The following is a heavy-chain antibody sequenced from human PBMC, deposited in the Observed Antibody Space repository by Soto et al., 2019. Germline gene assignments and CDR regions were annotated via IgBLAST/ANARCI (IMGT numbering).Heavy chain of an antibody. Sequence: GSVRVFCNISAYPFTSMGMPLVRQAAGQGLECLGWISTYNENMDSAPKLEDRLTMTTDRSTTTAYMELRNLESDDTALYYCRYVGGYSNGDYSFDLWGQGTTVTVSS. V-gene: IGHV1-18*01. CDR1: AYPFTSMG. D-gene: IGHD5-18*01. CDR2: ISTYNENM. CDR3: RYVGGYSNGDYSFDL. J-gene: IGHJ4*02.